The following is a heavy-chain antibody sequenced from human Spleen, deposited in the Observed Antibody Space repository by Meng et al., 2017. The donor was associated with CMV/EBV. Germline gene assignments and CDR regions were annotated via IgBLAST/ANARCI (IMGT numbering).Heavy chain of an antibody. D-gene: IGHD3-22*01. CDR1: LSTSGVG. CDR3: AHSPYPHYYYDSSGYYFDY. J-gene: IGHJ4*02. CDR2: IYWNDDK. V-gene: IGHV2-5*01. Sequence: LSTSGVGVGWIRHPPGKALEWLALIYWNDDKRYSPSLKSRLTITKDTSKNQVVLTMTNMDPVDTATYYCAHSPYPHYYYDSSGYYFDYWGQGTLVTVSS.